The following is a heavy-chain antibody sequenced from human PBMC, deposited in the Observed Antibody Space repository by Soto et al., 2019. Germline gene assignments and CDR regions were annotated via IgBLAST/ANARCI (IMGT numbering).Heavy chain of an antibody. D-gene: IGHD2-2*01. CDR3: ARGYCSSTSCSYYYYYYVDV. CDR2: IIPILGIA. Sequence: QVQLVRSGAEVKKPGSSVKVSCKASGGTFSSYTISWVRQAPGQGLEWMGRIIPILGIANYAQKFQGRVTITADKSTSTAYMELSSLRSEDTAVYYCARGYCSSTSCSYYYYYYVDVWGKGTTVTVSS. CDR1: GGTFSSYT. V-gene: IGHV1-69*02. J-gene: IGHJ6*03.